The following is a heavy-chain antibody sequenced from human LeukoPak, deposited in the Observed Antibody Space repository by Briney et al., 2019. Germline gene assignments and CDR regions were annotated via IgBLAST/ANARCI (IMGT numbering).Heavy chain of an antibody. V-gene: IGHV1-46*01. CDR3: ARDQEGFDY. CDR1: GYTFTSNY. Sequence: GASVKVSCKASGYTFTSNYIHWVRQAPGQGLEWMGMIYPRDGSTSYAQKFQGRVTVTRDTSTSTVHMELSGLRSEDMAVYYCARDQEGFDYWGQGTLVIVSS. J-gene: IGHJ4*02. CDR2: IYPRDGST.